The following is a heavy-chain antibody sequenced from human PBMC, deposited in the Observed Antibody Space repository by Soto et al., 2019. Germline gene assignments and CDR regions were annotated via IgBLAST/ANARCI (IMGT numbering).Heavy chain of an antibody. V-gene: IGHV1-69*12. CDR2: IIPIFGTA. Sequence: QVQLVQSGAEVKKPGSSVKVSCKASGGTFSSYAISWVRQAPGHGLEWMGWIIPIFGTANYAQKFQGRVTMPADESTSTAYRELSRLRFEDTAVYYCASSVTAPPFQHWGQGTLVTVSS. J-gene: IGHJ1*01. D-gene: IGHD2-21*02. CDR1: GGTFSSYA. CDR3: ASSVTAPPFQH.